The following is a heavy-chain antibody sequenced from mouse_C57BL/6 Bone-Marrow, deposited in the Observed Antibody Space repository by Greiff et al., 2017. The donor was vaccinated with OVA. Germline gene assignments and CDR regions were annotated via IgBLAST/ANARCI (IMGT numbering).Heavy chain of an antibody. CDR1: GYTFTSYW. D-gene: IGHD1-1*01. CDR3: ARSEDYFYAMDY. J-gene: IGHJ4*01. CDR2: IYPGSGST. V-gene: IGHV1-55*01. Sequence: QVQLQQPGAELVKPGASVKMSCKASGYTFTSYWITWVKQRPGQGLEWIGDIYPGSGSTNYNEKFKSKATLTVDTSSSTAYMQRSSLTSEDSAVYYCARSEDYFYAMDYWGQGTSVTVSS.